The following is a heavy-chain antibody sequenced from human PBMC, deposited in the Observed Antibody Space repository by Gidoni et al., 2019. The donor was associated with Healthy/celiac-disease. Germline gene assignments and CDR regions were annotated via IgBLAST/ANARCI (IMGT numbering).Heavy chain of an antibody. CDR3: ARDKEPYSSSSSSTDY. CDR2: IIPIFGTA. J-gene: IGHJ4*02. Sequence: SYAISWVRQAPGQGLEWMGGIIPIFGTANYAQKFQGRVTITADESTSTAYMELSSLRSEDTAVYYCARDKEPYSSSSSSTDYWGQGTLVTVSS. V-gene: IGHV1-69*01. CDR1: SYA. D-gene: IGHD6-6*01.